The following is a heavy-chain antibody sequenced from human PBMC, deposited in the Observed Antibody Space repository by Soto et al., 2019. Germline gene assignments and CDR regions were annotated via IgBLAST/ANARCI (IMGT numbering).Heavy chain of an antibody. J-gene: IGHJ4*02. CDR2: ISAGGDGT. CDR3: ADGGRYPYY. D-gene: IGHD1-26*01. V-gene: IGHV3-23*01. Sequence: GGSLRLSCAASGFSFSSYAVGWVRQAPGKGLDWVSSISAGGDGTYYADSVKGRFTISRDNSKNTVYLQMSGLRADDTAVYYCADGGRYPYYWGPGTLVTVSS. CDR1: GFSFSSYA.